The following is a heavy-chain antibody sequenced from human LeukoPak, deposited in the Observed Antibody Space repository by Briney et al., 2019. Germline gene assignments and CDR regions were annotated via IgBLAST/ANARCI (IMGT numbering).Heavy chain of an antibody. CDR2: ISYDGSNK. CDR1: GFTFSSYG. V-gene: IGHV3-30*18. D-gene: IGHD3-3*02. CDR3: AKGRLAPGAFDI. Sequence: GRSLRPSCAASGFTFSSYGMHWVRQAPGKGLEWVAVISYDGSNKYYADSVKGRFTISRDNSKNTLYLQMNSLRAEDTAVYYCAKGRLAPGAFDIWGQGTMVTVSS. J-gene: IGHJ3*02.